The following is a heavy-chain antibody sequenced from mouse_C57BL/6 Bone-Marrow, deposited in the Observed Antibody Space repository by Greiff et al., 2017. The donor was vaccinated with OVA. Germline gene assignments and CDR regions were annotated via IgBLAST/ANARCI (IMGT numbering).Heavy chain of an antibody. Sequence: QVQLQQSGAELARPGASVKLSCKASGYTFTGYGISWVKQRTGQGLEWIGEIYPRSGNTYYNEKFKGKATLTADKSSSTAYMELRSLTSEDSAVYFCARGPGSSYYAMDYWGQGTSVTVSS. D-gene: IGHD1-1*01. V-gene: IGHV1-81*01. CDR2: IYPRSGNT. J-gene: IGHJ4*01. CDR3: ARGPGSSYYAMDY. CDR1: GYTFTGYG.